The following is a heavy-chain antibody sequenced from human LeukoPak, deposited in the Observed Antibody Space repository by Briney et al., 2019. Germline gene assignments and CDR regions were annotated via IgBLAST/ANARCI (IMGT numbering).Heavy chain of an antibody. CDR3: ARQEDCSTSSCYSGGWFDP. V-gene: IGHV4-61*02. CDR2: IYTTGST. Sequence: SQTLSLTCTVSGGSISSGNYYWSWVRQPAGKGLEWIGRIYTTGSTSYNPSLKSRVTISVDTSKNQFSLKLSSVTAADTAVYYCARQEDCSTSSCYSGGWFDPWGQGTLVTVSS. D-gene: IGHD2-2*01. CDR1: GGSISSGNYY. J-gene: IGHJ5*02.